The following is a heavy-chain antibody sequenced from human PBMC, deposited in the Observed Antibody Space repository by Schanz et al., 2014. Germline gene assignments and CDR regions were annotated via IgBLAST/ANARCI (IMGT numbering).Heavy chain of an antibody. CDR3: ARPRFDYGEVDY. CDR2: IWNNGVTK. V-gene: IGHV3-33*01. Sequence: VQLVESGGGFVQPGTSLILSCSVSGFILNTYGIHWFRQPAGKGLEWVAVIWNNGVTKYYADSVRGRFTISRDRFQNTLYLRMSSLRAEDTAVYYCARPRFDYGEVDYWGQGTLVTVSS. CDR1: GFILNTYG. J-gene: IGHJ4*02. D-gene: IGHD4-17*01.